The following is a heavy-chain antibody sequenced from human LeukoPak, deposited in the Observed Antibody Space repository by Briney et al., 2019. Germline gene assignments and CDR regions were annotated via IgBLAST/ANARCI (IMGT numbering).Heavy chain of an antibody. D-gene: IGHD2-15*01. CDR1: RYSFTSSW. V-gene: IGHV5-51*01. Sequence: GESLKISCKGARYSFTSSWIAWVRQMPGKGLEWMGIIYLGDSDTRYSPSFQGQVTISADKSISTAYLQWSSLKASDTAIYFSVYCSGGSSSYGMDVWGQGTTVTVSS. CDR3: VYCSGGSSSYGMDV. J-gene: IGHJ6*02. CDR2: IYLGDSDT.